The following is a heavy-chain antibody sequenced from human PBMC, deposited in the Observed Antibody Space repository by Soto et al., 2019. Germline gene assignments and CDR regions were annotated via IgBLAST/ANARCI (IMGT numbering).Heavy chain of an antibody. J-gene: IGHJ6*02. D-gene: IGHD6-13*01. CDR1: GFTFTDYY. CDR2: ISSSGSPI. Sequence: TGGSLRLSCAASGFTFTDYYMSWIRRAPGKGLEWVSYISSSGSPIYYADSVKGRFTISRDNAKNSLYLQMNSPRAEDTAVYYCARGGQKLHGMDVWGQGTTVTVSS. CDR3: ARGGQKLHGMDV. V-gene: IGHV3-11*01.